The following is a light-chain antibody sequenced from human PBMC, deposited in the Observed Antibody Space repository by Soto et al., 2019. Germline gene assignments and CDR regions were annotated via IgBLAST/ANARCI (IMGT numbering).Light chain of an antibody. CDR2: EVT. V-gene: IGLV2-14*01. J-gene: IGLJ1*01. CDR3: SSFISTSTLVV. Sequence: QSVLTQPASVSGSPGQSITISCTGTSSDIGNYNYVSWYQQHPGKAPKLIIYEVTNRPSEISNRFSGSKFGNTASLTISGLQAEDEADYFCSSFISTSTLVVFGTGTKGTVL. CDR1: SSDIGNYNY.